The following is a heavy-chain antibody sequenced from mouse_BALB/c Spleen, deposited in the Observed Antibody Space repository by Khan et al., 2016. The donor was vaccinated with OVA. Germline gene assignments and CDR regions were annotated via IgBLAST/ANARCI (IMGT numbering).Heavy chain of an antibody. CDR2: INPHIGET. CDR1: GYSFTGYF. V-gene: IGHV1-20*02. J-gene: IGHJ2*01. CDR3: ARTDGSDFDY. Sequence: EVQLQQSGPELVKPGASVKISCKASGYSFTGYFMNWVMQSPGKSLEWIGRINPHIGETLYNQKFKGKATLTVDESSSTVYMELRILASEDSAIYYCARTDGSDFDYWGQGTTLTVSS. D-gene: IGHD1-1*01.